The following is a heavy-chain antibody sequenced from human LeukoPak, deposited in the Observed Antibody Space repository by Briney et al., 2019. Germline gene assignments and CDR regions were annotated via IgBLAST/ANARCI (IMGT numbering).Heavy chain of an antibody. D-gene: IGHD3-3*01. J-gene: IGHJ6*02. CDR3: ARSFWSGNPYYYYGMDV. CDR1: GRTLSSYA. CDR2: IIPIFRTA. V-gene: IGHV1-69*13. Sequence: SGKVSCKASGRTLSSYAISRVRQAAGQWLEWMGGIIPIFRTANYAQKFQGRVTITADESTSTAYMELSSLRSEDTAVYYCARSFWSGNPYYYYGMDVWGQGTTVTVSS.